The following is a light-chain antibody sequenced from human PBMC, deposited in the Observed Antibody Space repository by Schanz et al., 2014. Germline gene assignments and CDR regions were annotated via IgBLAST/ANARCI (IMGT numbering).Light chain of an antibody. CDR1: QSVSSNY. J-gene: IGKJ4*01. CDR2: DGS. V-gene: IGKV3-11*01. Sequence: EVVLTQSPGTLSLSPGERATLSCRASQSVSSNYLAWYQHKPGQGPRLLIYDGSNRATGIPVRFSGSGSGTDFTLTISSLEPEDFAVYYCQQRDNWPLLTFGGGTKVEIK. CDR3: QQRDNWPLLT.